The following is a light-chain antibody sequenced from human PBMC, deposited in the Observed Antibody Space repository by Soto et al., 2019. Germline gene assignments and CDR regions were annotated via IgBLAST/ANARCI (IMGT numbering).Light chain of an antibody. V-gene: IGLV2-14*03. CDR1: SSDVGGYNY. CDR3: SSYTSSSTYV. Sequence: QSALTQPASVSGSPGQSITISCTGTSSDVGGYNYVSWYQQHPGKAPKLMIYDVSSRPSGVSNRFSGSKSDNTASLTISGLQAEDEADYYCSSYTSSSTYVFGTGTQLTVL. J-gene: IGLJ1*01. CDR2: DVS.